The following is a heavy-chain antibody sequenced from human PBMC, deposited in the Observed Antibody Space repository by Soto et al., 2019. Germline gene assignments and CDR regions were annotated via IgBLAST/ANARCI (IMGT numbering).Heavy chain of an antibody. V-gene: IGHV3-21*01. CDR3: ANPRGLDDAFDF. J-gene: IGHJ3*01. Sequence: EVQLVESGGGLVKPGGSMRLSCAVSGFTFSSQTMNWVRRAPGKGLEWGSSVSSSGSYKYYADSVKGRFTISRDNAKNSLYLQMNSRRAEDTAVYFCANPRGLDDAFDFRGQGTIVTGSS. CDR1: GFTFSSQT. D-gene: IGHD3-10*01. CDR2: VSSSGSYK.